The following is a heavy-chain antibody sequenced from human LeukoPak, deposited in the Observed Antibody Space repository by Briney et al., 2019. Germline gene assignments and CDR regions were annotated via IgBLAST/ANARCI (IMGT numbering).Heavy chain of an antibody. CDR3: ARGRNYAFDI. CDR2: TYYRSQWGN. Sequence: SQTLSLTCTISGDSVSSISVAWNWIRQSPSRGFDWRGRTYYRSQWGNDYALSVKSRISTNTDTPENQSSLQLNSVTPENTDVYYCARGRNYAFDIWGQGTMVTVSS. J-gene: IGHJ3*02. CDR1: GDSVSSISVA. V-gene: IGHV6-1*01.